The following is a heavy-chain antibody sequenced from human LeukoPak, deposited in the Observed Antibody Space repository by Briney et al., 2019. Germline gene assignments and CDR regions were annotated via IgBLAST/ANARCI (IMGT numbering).Heavy chain of an antibody. CDR2: ISTGGHII. D-gene: IGHD2-15*01. V-gene: IGHV3-11*01. J-gene: IGHJ4*02. Sequence: GGSLRLSCAASGFTFSDYYMSWIRQAPGKGLEWISSISTGGHIIYYADSVKGRFTISRDNARNSLYLQMNSLRAEDTAVYFCARSGRPTDYWGQGTLVTVSS. CDR1: GFTFSDYY. CDR3: ARSGRPTDY.